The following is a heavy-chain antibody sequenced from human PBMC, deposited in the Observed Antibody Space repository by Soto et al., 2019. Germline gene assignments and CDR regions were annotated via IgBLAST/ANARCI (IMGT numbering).Heavy chain of an antibody. V-gene: IGHV3-23*01. CDR2: ISGSGGST. CDR1: GFTFSSYA. Sequence: EVQLLESGGGLVQPGGSLRLSCAASGFTFSSYAMSWVRQAPGKGLEWVSAISGSGGSTYYADSVKGRFTISRDNSKNTLYLQMKSLRAEDTAVYYCAKDLLYTAMVGDAFDIWGQGTMVTVSS. CDR3: AKDLLYTAMVGDAFDI. D-gene: IGHD5-18*01. J-gene: IGHJ3*02.